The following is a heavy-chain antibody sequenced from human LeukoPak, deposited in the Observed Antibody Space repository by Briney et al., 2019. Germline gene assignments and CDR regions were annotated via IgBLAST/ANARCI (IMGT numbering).Heavy chain of an antibody. CDR2: IYYSGST. Sequence: NPSETLSLTCTVSGGSISSSSYYWRWIRQPPGKGLEWIGSIYYSGSTYYNPSLKSRVTISVDTSKNQFSLKLSSVTAADTAVYYCASTWDDILTGLNGYYFDYWGQGTLVTVSS. D-gene: IGHD3-9*01. V-gene: IGHV4-39*01. CDR1: GGSISSSSYY. J-gene: IGHJ4*02. CDR3: ASTWDDILTGLNGYYFDY.